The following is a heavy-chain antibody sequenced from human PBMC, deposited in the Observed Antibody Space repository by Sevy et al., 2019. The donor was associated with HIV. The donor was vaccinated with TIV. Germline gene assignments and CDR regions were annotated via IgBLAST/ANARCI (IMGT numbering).Heavy chain of an antibody. V-gene: IGHV1-46*01. D-gene: IGHD3-22*01. CDR1: GYTFTSYY. CDR2: IKHSGGST. Sequence: VSVKVSCKASGYTFTSYYMHWVRQAPGQGLEWMGIIKHSGGSTSYAQKFQGRVTMTRDTWTSTAYMEMGSLRSEDTAVYYCARTRDSSGYYYVSPYDYWGQGTLVTVSS. CDR3: ARTRDSSGYYYVSPYDY. J-gene: IGHJ4*02.